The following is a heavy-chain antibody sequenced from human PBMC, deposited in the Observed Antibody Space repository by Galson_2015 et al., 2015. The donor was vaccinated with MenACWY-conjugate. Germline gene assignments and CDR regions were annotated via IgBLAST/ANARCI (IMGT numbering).Heavy chain of an antibody. CDR3: TRGNDGSGRFDP. Sequence: SLRLSCTASGFTFNRYSMNWVRQTPGKGLEWVSCIGGSGNYTNYADSVKGRFTLSRDNTENTLYLRMDSLRGEDTAVYYCTRGNDGSGRFDPWGQGTLVTVSS. D-gene: IGHD5-24*01. V-gene: IGHV3-21*01. CDR2: IGGSGNYT. CDR1: GFTFNRYS. J-gene: IGHJ5*02.